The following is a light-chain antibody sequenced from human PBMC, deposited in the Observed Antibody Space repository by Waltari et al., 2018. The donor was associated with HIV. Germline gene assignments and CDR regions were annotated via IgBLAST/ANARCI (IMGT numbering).Light chain of an antibody. V-gene: IGLV1-44*01. CDR2: TNN. J-gene: IGLJ1*01. Sequence: QSALTQLPSASGTPGQRVTLSCSGSSSNIGSNTVNWYQQLPGTAPKLLIYTNNQRPSGVPDRFSGSKSGTSASLAITGLQSEDEADYYCAAWDDSLNGYAFGTGTKVTVL. CDR1: SSNIGSNT. CDR3: AAWDDSLNGYA.